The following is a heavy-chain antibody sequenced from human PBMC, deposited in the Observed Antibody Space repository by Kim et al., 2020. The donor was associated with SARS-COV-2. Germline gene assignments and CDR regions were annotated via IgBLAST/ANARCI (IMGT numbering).Heavy chain of an antibody. CDR3: ARGAYGDVSFDY. Sequence: ASVKVSCKACGYMFTSYGFSWVRQAPGQGLEWLGWLSARDGNTKYGQKVQGRVIMTTDTSTNTAYMELWSLRSDDTAMYYCARGAYGDVSFDYWGQGTLVTVSS. V-gene: IGHV1-18*04. D-gene: IGHD4-17*01. CDR2: LSARDGNT. CDR1: GYMFTSYG. J-gene: IGHJ4*02.